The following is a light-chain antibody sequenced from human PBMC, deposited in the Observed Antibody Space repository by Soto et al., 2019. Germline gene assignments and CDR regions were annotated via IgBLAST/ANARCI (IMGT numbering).Light chain of an antibody. V-gene: IGKV3-20*01. J-gene: IGKJ2*01. Sequence: EIVLTQSPGTLSLSPGERATLSCRASQSVSSSYLAWYQQKPGQAPRLLIYGASSRDTGIPDRFSGSGSGTDFNFTISRLEPEDFAVYYCQQYGRSFTFGQGTKLEI. CDR3: QQYGRSFT. CDR1: QSVSSSY. CDR2: GAS.